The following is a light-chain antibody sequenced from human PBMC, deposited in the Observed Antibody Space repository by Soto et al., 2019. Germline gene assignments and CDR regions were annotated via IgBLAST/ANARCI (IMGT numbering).Light chain of an antibody. V-gene: IGKV3-20*01. CDR2: GAS. J-gene: IGKJ1*01. CDR1: QRVTSSN. Sequence: ELVLTQSPGTLSLSAGERASLSCRASQRVTSSNLAWYQQKPGQAPRLLIHGASTRATGIPDRFTGGGSGTDFTLTVTRLEPEDFAVYYCQQYGSSPSWTFGQGTKVDIK. CDR3: QQYGSSPSWT.